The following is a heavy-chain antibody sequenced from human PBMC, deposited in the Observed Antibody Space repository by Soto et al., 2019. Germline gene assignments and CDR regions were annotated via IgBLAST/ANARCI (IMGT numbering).Heavy chain of an antibody. Sequence: GGSLRLSCAASGFTFSSYAMHWVRQAPGKGLEWVAVISYDGSNKYYADSVKGRFTISRDNSKNTLYLQMNSLRAEDTAVYYCARDQRGQQLVRTSYSYYGMDVWGQGTTVTVSS. CDR1: GFTFSSYA. CDR2: ISYDGSNK. J-gene: IGHJ6*02. V-gene: IGHV3-30-3*01. D-gene: IGHD6-13*01. CDR3: ARDQRGQQLVRTSYSYYGMDV.